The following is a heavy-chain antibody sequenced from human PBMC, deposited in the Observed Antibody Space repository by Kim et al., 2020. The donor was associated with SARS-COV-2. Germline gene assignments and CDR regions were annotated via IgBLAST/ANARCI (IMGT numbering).Heavy chain of an antibody. CDR1: GFTFSSYS. CDR3: AREKKGNTRYNWNYKSYYYGMDV. CDR2: ISSSSSYI. Sequence: GGSLRLSCAASGFTFSSYSMNWVRQAPGKGLVWVSSISSSSSYIYYADSVKGRFTISRDNAKNSLYLQMNSLRAEDTAVYYCAREKKGNTRYNWNYKSYYYGMDVWGQGTTVTVSS. D-gene: IGHD1-7*01. J-gene: IGHJ6*02. V-gene: IGHV3-21*01.